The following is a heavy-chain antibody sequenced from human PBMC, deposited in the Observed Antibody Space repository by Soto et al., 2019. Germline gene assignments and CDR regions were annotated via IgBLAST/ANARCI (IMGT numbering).Heavy chain of an antibody. CDR1: GSSISSGGYY. Sequence: SETLSLTCAVSGSSISSGGYYWSWIRQHPGRGLEWIGYIYYSGSTNYNPALKSRVTISGDTSKSQLSLKLSSVTAADTAVYFCARGASGSFDNWGQGTLVTVSS. D-gene: IGHD3-3*01. CDR3: ARGASGSFDN. V-gene: IGHV4-31*11. J-gene: IGHJ4*02. CDR2: IYYSGST.